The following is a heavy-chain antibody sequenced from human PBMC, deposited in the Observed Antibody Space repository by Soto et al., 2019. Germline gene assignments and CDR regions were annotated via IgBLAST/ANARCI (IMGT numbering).Heavy chain of an antibody. Sequence: QVQLVQSGAEVKKPGSSVKVSCKASGGTFSSYAISWVRQAPGQGLEWMGGIIPIFGTANYAQKFQGRVTITEDKSTSTAYMELSSLRSEDTAVYYCARGYYGSGSYYNNWFDLWGQGTLVTVSS. CDR1: GGTFSSYA. D-gene: IGHD3-10*01. CDR2: IIPIFGTA. CDR3: ARGYYGSGSYYNNWFDL. J-gene: IGHJ5*02. V-gene: IGHV1-69*06.